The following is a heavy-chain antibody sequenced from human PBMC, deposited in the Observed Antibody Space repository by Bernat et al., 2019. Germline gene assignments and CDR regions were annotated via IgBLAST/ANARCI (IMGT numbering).Heavy chain of an antibody. CDR1: GFTFSTFT. V-gene: IGHV3-48*01. CDR3: ARGGFYSYSGLDV. Sequence: EVKLVESGGGLVQPGGSLKLSCAASGFTFSTFTMNWVRQAPGKGLEWISYTTSDSSIVHYADYVKGRFTISRDNAKSSLYLQMNSLRAEDTAVYYCARGGFYSYSGLDVWGQGTTVAFSS. J-gene: IGHJ6*02. CDR2: TTSDSSIV.